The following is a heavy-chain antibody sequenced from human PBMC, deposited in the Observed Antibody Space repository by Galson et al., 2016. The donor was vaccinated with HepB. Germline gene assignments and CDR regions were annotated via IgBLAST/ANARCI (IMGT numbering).Heavy chain of an antibody. CDR1: EYTFTAYG. J-gene: IGHJ4*02. CDR3: ARDRGGWADY. CDR2: INTDTGHP. V-gene: IGHV7-4-1*02. Sequence: SCKASEYTFTAYGLHWVRQAPGRGLEWMGWINTDTGHPTYAQGFTGRLVFSLDTSVNTAYLQINRLMADDTALYYCARDRGGWADYWGQGTLVTVSS. D-gene: IGHD3-16*01.